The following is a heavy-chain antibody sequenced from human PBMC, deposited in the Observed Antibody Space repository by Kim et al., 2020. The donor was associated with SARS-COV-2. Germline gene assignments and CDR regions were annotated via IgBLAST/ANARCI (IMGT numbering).Heavy chain of an antibody. CDR2: IYYSGST. V-gene: IGHV4-39*01. Sequence: SETLSLTCTASGGSISSSSYYWGWIRQPPGKGLEWIGSIYYSGSTYYNPSLKSRVTISVDTSKNQFSLKLSSVTAADTAVYYCARSEYDFWSGYYTLGLVDYWGQGTLVTVSS. CDR1: GGSISSSSYY. CDR3: ARSEYDFWSGYYTLGLVDY. D-gene: IGHD3-3*01. J-gene: IGHJ4*02.